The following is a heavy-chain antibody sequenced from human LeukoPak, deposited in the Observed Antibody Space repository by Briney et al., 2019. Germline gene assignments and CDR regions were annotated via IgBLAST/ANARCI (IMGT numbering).Heavy chain of an antibody. Sequence: SETLSLTCTVSGGSISSYYWSWIRQPPGKGLEWIGYIYYSGSTNYNPSLKSRFTISVDTSKNQFSLKLSSVTAADTAVYYCARSTRFLEWSNLAYYYMDVWGKGTTVTVSS. D-gene: IGHD3-3*01. CDR1: GGSISSYY. CDR2: IYYSGST. CDR3: ARSTRFLEWSNLAYYYMDV. J-gene: IGHJ6*03. V-gene: IGHV4-59*01.